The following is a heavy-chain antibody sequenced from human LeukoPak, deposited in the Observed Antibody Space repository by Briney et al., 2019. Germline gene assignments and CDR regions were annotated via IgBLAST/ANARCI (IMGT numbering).Heavy chain of an antibody. V-gene: IGHV1-46*01. D-gene: IGHD3-3*01. CDR3: ARSYYDFWSGDYYYMDV. Sequence: ASVKVSCKASGYTFTSYYMHWVRQAPGQGPEWMGIINPSGGSTSYAQKFQGRVTMTRDMSTSTVYMELSSLRSEDTAVYYCARSYYDFWSGDYYYMDVWGKGTTVTVSS. CDR1: GYTFTSYY. J-gene: IGHJ6*03. CDR2: INPSGGST.